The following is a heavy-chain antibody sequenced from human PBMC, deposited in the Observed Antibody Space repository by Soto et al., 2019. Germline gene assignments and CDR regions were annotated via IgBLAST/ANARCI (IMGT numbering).Heavy chain of an antibody. V-gene: IGHV1-46*01. CDR3: ARPPFPGCINAVCYPFDY. Sequence: ASVKVSCKASEYTFTDYYIHWVRQAPGQGLEWMGMINPSGGSTDYAQKFRGRVTMTRDTSTGTVYMELSSLRSEDTAVYYCARPPFPGCINAVCYPFDYWGQRTLVTVSS. J-gene: IGHJ4*02. D-gene: IGHD2-8*01. CDR2: INPSGGST. CDR1: EYTFTDYY.